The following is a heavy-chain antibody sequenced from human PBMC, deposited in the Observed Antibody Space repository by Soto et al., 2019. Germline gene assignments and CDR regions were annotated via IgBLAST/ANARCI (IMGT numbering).Heavy chain of an antibody. CDR2: ISAYNGNT. CDR3: ARALGTRKSYYYHGMDV. CDR1: GYTFTSYG. Sequence: QVQLVQSGAEVKKPGASVKVSCKASGYTFTSYGISWVRQAPGQGLEWMGWISAYNGNTNYAQKLQGRVTMTTDTSTSTAYMELRSLRSDDTAVYYCARALGTRKSYYYHGMDVWGQGTTVTVSS. D-gene: IGHD3-16*01. J-gene: IGHJ6*02. V-gene: IGHV1-18*04.